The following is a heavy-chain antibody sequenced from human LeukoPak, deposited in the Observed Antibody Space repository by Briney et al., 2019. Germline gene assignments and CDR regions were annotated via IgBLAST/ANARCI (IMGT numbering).Heavy chain of an antibody. D-gene: IGHD6-19*01. CDR3: ARGGLGQWLVRDY. V-gene: IGHV3-30-3*01. CDR2: ISFDGSNK. Sequence: GGSLRLSCAASGFSFNSYAFHWVRQAPGKGLEWVAVISFDGSNKYYADSVKGRFTISRDNSKNTLYLQMNSLRAEDTAVYYCARGGLGQWLVRDYWGQGTLVTVSS. CDR1: GFSFNSYA. J-gene: IGHJ4*02.